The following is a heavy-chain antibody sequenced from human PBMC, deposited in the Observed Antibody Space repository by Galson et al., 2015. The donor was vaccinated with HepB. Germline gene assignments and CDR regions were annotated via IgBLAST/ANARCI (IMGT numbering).Heavy chain of an antibody. CDR2: ISSSSSTI. Sequence: LRLSCAASGFTFSSYSMNWVRQAPGKGLEWVSYISSSSSTIYYADSVKGRFTISRDNAKNSLYLQMNSLRDEDTAVYYCARVSGDYGDYGYYYYGMDVWGQGTTVTVSS. J-gene: IGHJ6*02. CDR1: GFTFSSYS. D-gene: IGHD4-17*01. CDR3: ARVSGDYGDYGYYYYGMDV. V-gene: IGHV3-48*02.